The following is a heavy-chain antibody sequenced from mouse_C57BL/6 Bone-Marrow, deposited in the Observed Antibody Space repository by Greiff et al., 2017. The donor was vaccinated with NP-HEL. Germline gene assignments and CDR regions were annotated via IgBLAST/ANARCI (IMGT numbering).Heavy chain of an antibody. D-gene: IGHD1-1*01. CDR3: AKNKITTVVALYAMDY. V-gene: IGHV2-5*01. J-gene: IGHJ4*01. Sequence: QVQLQQSGPGLVQPSQSLSITCTVSGFSLTSYGVHWVRQSPGKGLEWLGVLWRGGSTDYNAAFMSRLSITKDNSKSQVFFKMNSLQADDTAIYYCAKNKITTVVALYAMDYWGQGTSVTVSS. CDR1: GFSLTSYG. CDR2: LWRGGST.